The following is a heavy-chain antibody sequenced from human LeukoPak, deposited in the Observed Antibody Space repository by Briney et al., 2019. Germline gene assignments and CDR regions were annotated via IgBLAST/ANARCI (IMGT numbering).Heavy chain of an antibody. CDR3: ARIVLSGDWFDP. CDR1: GYTFTGYY. Sequence: GASVKVSCKASGYTFTGYYMHWVRQAPGQGLEWMGWINPNSGGTNYAQKFQGRVTMTRDTSTSTAYMELSRLRSDDTAVYYCARIVLSGDWFDPWGQGTLVTVSS. V-gene: IGHV1-2*02. D-gene: IGHD6-6*01. CDR2: INPNSGGT. J-gene: IGHJ5*02.